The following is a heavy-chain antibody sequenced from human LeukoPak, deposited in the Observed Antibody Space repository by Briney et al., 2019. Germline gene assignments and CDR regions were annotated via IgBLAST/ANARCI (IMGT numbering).Heavy chain of an antibody. Sequence: GGSLRFSCAASGFTFSSYAMSWVRQAPGKGLEWVSAISGSGDSTYYVDSVKGRFTISRDNSKNTLYLQMNSLRAEDTAVYYCAKDPPGPTYYDILTGYYRPSRFDYWGQGTLVTVSS. V-gene: IGHV3-23*01. CDR1: GFTFSSYA. CDR2: ISGSGDST. D-gene: IGHD3-9*01. CDR3: AKDPPGPTYYDILTGYYRPSRFDY. J-gene: IGHJ4*02.